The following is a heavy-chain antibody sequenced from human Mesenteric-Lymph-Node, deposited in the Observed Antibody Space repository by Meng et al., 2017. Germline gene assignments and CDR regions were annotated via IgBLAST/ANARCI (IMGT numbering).Heavy chain of an antibody. CDR2: ISDSGGAT. J-gene: IGHJ4*02. CDR3: AKALKSGGYWFEGGSDH. D-gene: IGHD2-21*01. Sequence: GGSLRLSCAASGFTFSSYTMTWVRQAPGKGLEWVSSISDSGGATYYADSVKGRFSISRDNSKNTVSLQMSTLRAEDTAIYYCAKALKSGGYWFEGGSDHWGQGVLVTVSS. V-gene: IGHV3-23*01. CDR1: GFTFSSYT.